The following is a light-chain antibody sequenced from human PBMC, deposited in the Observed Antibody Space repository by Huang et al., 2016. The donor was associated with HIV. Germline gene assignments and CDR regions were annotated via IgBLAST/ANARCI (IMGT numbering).Light chain of an antibody. CDR1: QSVSSN. Sequence: EIVMTQSPATLSVSPGERATLSCRASQSVSSNVAWFQQKPGQAPRLLIYGASTRATGIPAMFSGSGSGTEFTLSISSLQSEDFAVYYCQQYNNWPDTFGQGTKLEIK. V-gene: IGKV3-15*01. CDR3: QQYNNWPDT. J-gene: IGKJ2*01. CDR2: GAS.